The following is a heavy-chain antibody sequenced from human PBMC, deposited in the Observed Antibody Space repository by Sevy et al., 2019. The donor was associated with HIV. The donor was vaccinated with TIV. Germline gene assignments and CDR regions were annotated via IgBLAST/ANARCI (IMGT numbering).Heavy chain of an antibody. D-gene: IGHD2-15*01. J-gene: IGHJ5*02. Sequence: GGSLRLSCAASGFPFSNFWMTWVRQAPGKGLEWVANIKEDGSEKDYVDSVKGRYTISRDNAKNSLYLQMSSLRAEDTAIDDCAGAHTSCSGGSCDPGWFDPWGQGTLVTVSS. CDR1: GFPFSNFW. CDR3: AGAHTSCSGGSCDPGWFDP. CDR2: IKEDGSEK. V-gene: IGHV3-7*01.